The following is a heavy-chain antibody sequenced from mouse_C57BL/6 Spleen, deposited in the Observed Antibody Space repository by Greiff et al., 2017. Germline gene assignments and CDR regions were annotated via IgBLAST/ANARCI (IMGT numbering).Heavy chain of an antibody. CDR2: IDPNSGGT. CDR1: GYTFTSYW. J-gene: IGHJ1*03. Sequence: VQLQQPGAELVKPGASVKLSCKASGYTFTSYWMHWVKQRPGRGLEWIGRIDPNSGGTKYNEKFKSKATLTVDKPSSTAYMQLSSLTSEASAVYYCARAPPYYYGSSASWYFDVWGTGTTVTVSS. V-gene: IGHV1-72*01. D-gene: IGHD1-1*01. CDR3: ARAPPYYYGSSASWYFDV.